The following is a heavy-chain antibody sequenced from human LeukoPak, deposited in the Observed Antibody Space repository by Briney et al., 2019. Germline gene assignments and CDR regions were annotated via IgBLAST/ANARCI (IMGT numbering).Heavy chain of an antibody. D-gene: IGHD3-10*01. J-gene: IGHJ4*02. CDR2: IYYSGST. V-gene: IGHV4-30-4*01. CDR3: ATLAPYYYGSGSYSPHY. CDR1: GGSISSGDYY. Sequence: PSQTLSLTCTVSGGSISSGDYYWSWIRQPPGKGLEWIGYIYYSGSTYYNPSLKSRVTIPVDTSKNQFSLKLSSVTAADTAVYYCATLAPYYYGSGSYSPHYWGQGTLVTVSS.